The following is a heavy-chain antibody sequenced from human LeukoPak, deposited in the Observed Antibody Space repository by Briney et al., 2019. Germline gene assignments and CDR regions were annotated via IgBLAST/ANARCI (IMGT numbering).Heavy chain of an antibody. Sequence: PGGSLRLSCAASGFTFSDYYMSWIRQAPGKGLEWVSVICSSGSTYYADSVKGRFTISRDNSKNTLYLQMNSLRGEDTAVYYCARERNLEIAVAGTIFDYWGQGTLVTVSS. D-gene: IGHD6-19*01. J-gene: IGHJ4*02. V-gene: IGHV3-66*01. CDR1: GFTFSDYY. CDR3: ARERNLEIAVAGTIFDY. CDR2: ICSSGST.